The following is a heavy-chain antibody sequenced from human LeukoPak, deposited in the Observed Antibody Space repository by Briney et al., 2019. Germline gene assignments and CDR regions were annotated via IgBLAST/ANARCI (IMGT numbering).Heavy chain of an antibody. CDR1: GFTVSAYA. D-gene: IGHD3-10*01. Sequence: GGSLRLSCAASGFTVSAYAMAWVRQALGKGLEWVSTIYDDNTYYADSVKGRFAISTDNSKNTLYLQMNSLRVEDTAVYFCAARKVRGVWFYLDYWGQGTLVTVSS. CDR2: IYDDNT. J-gene: IGHJ4*02. CDR3: AARKVRGVWFYLDY. V-gene: IGHV3-23*01.